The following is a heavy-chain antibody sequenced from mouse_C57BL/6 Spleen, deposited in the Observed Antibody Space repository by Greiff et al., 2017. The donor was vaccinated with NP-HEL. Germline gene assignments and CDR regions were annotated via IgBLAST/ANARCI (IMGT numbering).Heavy chain of an antibody. Sequence: EVQGVESGGGLVQPGGSLSLSCAASGFTFTDYYMSWVRQPPGKALEWLGFIRNKANGYTTEYSASVKGRFTISRDNSQSILYLQMNALRAEDSATYYCAILLRYYYAMDYWGQGTSVTVSS. CDR2: IRNKANGYTT. CDR3: AILLRYYYAMDY. J-gene: IGHJ4*01. CDR1: GFTFTDYY. V-gene: IGHV7-3*01. D-gene: IGHD2-12*01.